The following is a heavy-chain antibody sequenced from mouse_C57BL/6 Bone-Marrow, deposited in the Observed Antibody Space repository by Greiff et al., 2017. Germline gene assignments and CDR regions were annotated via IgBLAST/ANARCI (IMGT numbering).Heavy chain of an antibody. CDR3: ARSPY. J-gene: IGHJ3*01. CDR1: GYTFTSYW. CDR2: IDPSDSET. Sequence: VQLQQPGAELVKPGASVKMSCKASGYTFTSYWITWVKQRPIQGLEWIGNIDPSDSETHYNQKFKDKATLTVDKSSSTAYMQLSSLTSEDFAVYYCARSPYWGQGTLVTVSA. V-gene: IGHV1-52*01.